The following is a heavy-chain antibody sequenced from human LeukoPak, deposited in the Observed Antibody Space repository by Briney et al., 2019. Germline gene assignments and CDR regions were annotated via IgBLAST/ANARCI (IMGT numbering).Heavy chain of an antibody. CDR1: GGSISSYY. Sequence: SETLSLTCTVSGGSISSYYWSWIRQPPGKGLEWIGYIYTSGSTNYNPSPKSRVTISIDTTKNHFSLKLTSSTAADPADYYYSRLGYSSGWYYFDYWGQGTLVSVSS. D-gene: IGHD6-19*01. J-gene: IGHJ4*02. V-gene: IGHV4-4*09. CDR3: SRLGYSSGWYYFDY. CDR2: IYTSGST.